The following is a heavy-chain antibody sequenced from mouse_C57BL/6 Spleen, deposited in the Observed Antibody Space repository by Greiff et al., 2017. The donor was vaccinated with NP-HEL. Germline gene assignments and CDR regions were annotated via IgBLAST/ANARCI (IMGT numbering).Heavy chain of an antibody. CDR2: ISSGSSTI. D-gene: IGHD1-1*01. CDR3: ARPADYYGSSMAWFAY. Sequence: EVKLVESGGGLVKPGGSLKLSCAASGFTFSDYGMHWVRQAPEKGLEWVAYISSGSSTIYYADTVKGRFTISRDNAKNTLFLQMTSLRSEDTAMYYCARPADYYGSSMAWFAYWGQGTLVTVSA. CDR1: GFTFSDYG. V-gene: IGHV5-17*01. J-gene: IGHJ3*01.